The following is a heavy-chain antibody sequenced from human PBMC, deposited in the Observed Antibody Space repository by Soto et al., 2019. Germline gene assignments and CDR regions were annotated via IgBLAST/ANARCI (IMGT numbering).Heavy chain of an antibody. CDR2: ISGTSSYT. Sequence: GGSLRLSCAASGFTFSDYYMSWIRQAPGKGLEWVSYISGTSSYTNYADSVKGRFTISRDNAKKSLYLDMSSLRAEDTAVYYCARDRAFCGGDCYPGYFDHWGQGILVTVSS. CDR3: ARDRAFCGGDCYPGYFDH. J-gene: IGHJ4*02. V-gene: IGHV3-11*06. D-gene: IGHD2-21*02. CDR1: GFTFSDYY.